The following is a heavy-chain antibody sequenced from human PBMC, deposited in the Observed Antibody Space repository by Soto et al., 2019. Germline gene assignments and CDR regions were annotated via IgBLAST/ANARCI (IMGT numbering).Heavy chain of an antibody. D-gene: IGHD6-25*01. V-gene: IGHV3-33*01. CDR3: ARAAWYYYGMDV. J-gene: IGHJ6*02. CDR2: IWPDGSNR. Sequence: QPGGSLRLSCAASGFIFNTYGMHWVRQAPGKGLEWVAVIWPDGSNRYYADSVSGQFSISRDNSKNTLFLQMNSLSAEDTAVYYCARAAWYYYGMDVWGQGTTVTVSS. CDR1: GFIFNTYG.